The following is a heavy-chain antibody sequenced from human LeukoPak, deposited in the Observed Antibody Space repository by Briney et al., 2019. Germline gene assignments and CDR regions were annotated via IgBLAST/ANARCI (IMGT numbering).Heavy chain of an antibody. J-gene: IGHJ4*02. V-gene: IGHV4-4*02. CDR1: GGSFSSTNW. CDR2: VHLDGRT. CDR3: AREGGFYRPLDY. D-gene: IGHD6-25*01. Sequence: PSETLSLTCGVSGGSFSSTNWWTWIRQPPGKGLECIGAVHLDGRTNFNPSLKSRLTMSVDLSENHVSLKLTSVTAADTAVYYCAREGGFYRPLDYPGQGTLVTVSS.